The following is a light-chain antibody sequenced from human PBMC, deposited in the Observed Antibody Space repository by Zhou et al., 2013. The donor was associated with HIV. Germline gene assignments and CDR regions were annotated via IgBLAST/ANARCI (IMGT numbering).Light chain of an antibody. V-gene: IGKV1-39*01. CDR1: QSISSY. Sequence: DIQMTQSPSSLSASVGDRVTITCRASQSISSYLNWYQQKPGKAPKLLIYAASSLQSGVPSRFSGSGSGTDFTLTISSLQPEDSATYYCQQANSFLSITFGQGTRVEIK. CDR2: AAS. J-gene: IGKJ5*01. CDR3: QQANSFLSIT.